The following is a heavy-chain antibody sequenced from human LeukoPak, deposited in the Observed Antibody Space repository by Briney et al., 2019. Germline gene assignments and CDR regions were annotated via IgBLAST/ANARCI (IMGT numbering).Heavy chain of an antibody. J-gene: IGHJ2*01. CDR2: INHSGST. Sequence: SETLSLTCTVSGGSISSYYWSWIRQPPGKGLEWIGEINHSGSTNYNPSLKSRVTISVDTSKNQFSLKLSSVTAADTAVYYCARGGRSLVAAQFDLWGRGTLVTVSS. V-gene: IGHV4-34*01. CDR1: GGSISSYY. CDR3: ARGGRSLVAAQFDL. D-gene: IGHD2-15*01.